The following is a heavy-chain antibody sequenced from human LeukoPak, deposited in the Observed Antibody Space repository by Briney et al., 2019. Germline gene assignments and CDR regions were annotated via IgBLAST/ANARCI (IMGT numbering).Heavy chain of an antibody. Sequence: GRSLRLSCAASGFTFSSYAMHWVRQAPVKGLEWVAIISYDGSIKYQADSVKGRFTISRDDSKNTLYLQMNSLRAEDTAVYYCARDRSANSRVYYFDYWGQGTLVTVSS. V-gene: IGHV3-30-3*01. D-gene: IGHD6-6*01. CDR3: ARDRSANSRVYYFDY. CDR2: ISYDGSIK. J-gene: IGHJ4*02. CDR1: GFTFSSYA.